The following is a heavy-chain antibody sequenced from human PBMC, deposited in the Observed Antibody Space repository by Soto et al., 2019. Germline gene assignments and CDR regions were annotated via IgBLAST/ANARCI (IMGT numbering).Heavy chain of an antibody. CDR1: GFTFSSYA. CDR2: ISGSGGST. CDR3: AKDPSSSWYADNGGYFDY. Sequence: GGSLRLSCAASGFTFSSYAISWVRQAPGKGLEWVSAISGSGGSTYYADSVKGRFTISRDNSKNTLYLQMNSLRAEDTAVYYCAKDPSSSWYADNGGYFDYWGQVPVATVST. J-gene: IGHJ4*02. D-gene: IGHD6-13*01. V-gene: IGHV3-23*01.